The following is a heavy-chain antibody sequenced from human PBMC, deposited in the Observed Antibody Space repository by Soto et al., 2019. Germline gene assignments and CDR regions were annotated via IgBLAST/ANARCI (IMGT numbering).Heavy chain of an antibody. CDR1: GGTFSSYT. CDR3: ARVNHRWLQLWYLDL. J-gene: IGHJ2*01. Sequence: QVQLVQSGAEVKKPGSSVTVSCKASGGTFSSYTISWVRQAPGQGLEWMGGIIPIFGTANYAQKFQGRVTITADDSTSTVYMELSSLRSEDTAVYYCARVNHRWLQLWYLDLWGRGTLVTVSS. D-gene: IGHD5-12*01. CDR2: IIPIFGTA. V-gene: IGHV1-69*12.